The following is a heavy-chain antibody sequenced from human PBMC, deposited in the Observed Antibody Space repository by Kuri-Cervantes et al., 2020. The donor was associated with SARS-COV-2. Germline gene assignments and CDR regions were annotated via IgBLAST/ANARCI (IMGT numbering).Heavy chain of an antibody. CDR1: GGSIGNGDYY. V-gene: IGHV4-30-4*01. Sequence: SETLSLTCTVSGGSIGNGDYYWSWIRQPPGKGLEWIGYIYYSGSTYYNPSLKSRVTLSVDLSKNYFSLKLSSVTAADTAVYYCAGPITPYAFDIWGQGTMVTVSS. D-gene: IGHD2-15*01. J-gene: IGHJ3*02. CDR2: IYYSGST. CDR3: AGPITPYAFDI.